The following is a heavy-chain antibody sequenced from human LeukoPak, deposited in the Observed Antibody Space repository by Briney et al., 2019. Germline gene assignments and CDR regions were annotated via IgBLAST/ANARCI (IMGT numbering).Heavy chain of an antibody. D-gene: IGHD1-1*01. Sequence: SETLSLTCTVSGGSISSSSYYWGWIRQPPGKGLEWIGSIYYSGSTYYNPSLKSRVTISVDTPKNQFSLKLSSVTAADTAVYYCARQGGNAPDYWGQGTLVTVSS. V-gene: IGHV4-39*01. CDR1: GGSISSSSYY. CDR3: ARQGGNAPDY. J-gene: IGHJ4*02. CDR2: IYYSGST.